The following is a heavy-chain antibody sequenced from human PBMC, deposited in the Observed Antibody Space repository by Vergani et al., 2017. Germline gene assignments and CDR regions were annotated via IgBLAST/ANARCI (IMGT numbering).Heavy chain of an antibody. J-gene: IGHJ4*02. Sequence: QLHLQESGPGLVKPSETLSLTCTVSGGSITSSSYYWGWIRQPPGKGLEWIGNIYHSGGAYYNPSRKGRVTISVDTSKNQFSLEVTSVTAADTAVYFCARQRPGSGWSPGDFDDWGQGILVTVSS. CDR3: ARQRPGSGWSPGDFDD. CDR2: IYHSGGA. D-gene: IGHD6-19*01. V-gene: IGHV4-39*01. CDR1: GGSITSSSYY.